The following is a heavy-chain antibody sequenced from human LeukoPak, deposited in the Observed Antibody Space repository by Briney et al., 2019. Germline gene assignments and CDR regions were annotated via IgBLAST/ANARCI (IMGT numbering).Heavy chain of an antibody. J-gene: IGHJ4*02. V-gene: IGHV3-23*01. CDR3: AKDTSIGRYCTNGVCSPFDY. Sequence: PGRSLRLSCAASGFTFSSYAMTWVRQAPGKGLEWVSAISDTGGSTYDADSVQGRFTISRDNSKNTLYLQMNSLRAEDTAVYYCAKDTSIGRYCTNGVCSPFDYWGQGTLVTVSS. CDR1: GFTFSSYA. CDR2: ISDTGGST. D-gene: IGHD2-8*01.